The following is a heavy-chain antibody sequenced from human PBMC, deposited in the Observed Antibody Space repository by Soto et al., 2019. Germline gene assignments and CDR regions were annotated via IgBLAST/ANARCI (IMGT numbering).Heavy chain of an antibody. CDR2: INPNSGGT. Sequence: GASVKVSCKASGYTFTGYYMHWVRQAPGQGLEWMGWINPNSGGTNYAQKFQGWVTMTRDTSISTAYMELSRLRSDDTAVYYCAREGLSIYSSSSMFYYGMDVWGQGTTVTVSS. CDR3: AREGLSIYSSSSMFYYGMDV. CDR1: GYTFTGYY. D-gene: IGHD6-6*01. J-gene: IGHJ6*02. V-gene: IGHV1-2*04.